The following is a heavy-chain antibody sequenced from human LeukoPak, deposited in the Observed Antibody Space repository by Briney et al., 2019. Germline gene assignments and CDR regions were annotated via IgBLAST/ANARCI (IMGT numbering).Heavy chain of an antibody. J-gene: IGHJ4*02. Sequence: GGSLRLSCAASGFTFSSYEMNWVRQAPGKGLEWVSYISSSGSTIYSADSVKGRFTISRDNAKNSLYLQMNSLRAEDTAVYYCARVSYYDSSGYEENPVFDYWGQGTLVTVSS. V-gene: IGHV3-48*03. CDR3: ARVSYYDSSGYEENPVFDY. D-gene: IGHD3-22*01. CDR1: GFTFSSYE. CDR2: ISSSGSTI.